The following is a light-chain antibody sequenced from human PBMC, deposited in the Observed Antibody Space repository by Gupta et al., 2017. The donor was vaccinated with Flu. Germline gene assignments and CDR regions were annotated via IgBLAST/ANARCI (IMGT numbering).Light chain of an antibody. J-gene: IGLJ3*02. Sequence: CSGSRLGDVMPSWYRHRPGHAPVLVIFRDNKRPSGIPKRFSGSNSGNTATLTISGTQAMDEADYSCQACDSASLVFGGGTTLTVL. CDR3: QACDSASLV. V-gene: IGLV3-1*01. CDR1: RLGDVM. CDR2: RDN.